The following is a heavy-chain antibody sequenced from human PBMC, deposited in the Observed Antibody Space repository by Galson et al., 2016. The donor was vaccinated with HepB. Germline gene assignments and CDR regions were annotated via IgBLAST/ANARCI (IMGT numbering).Heavy chain of an antibody. CDR3: ARDVASTVTTYYYYYYGMDV. D-gene: IGHD4-11*01. V-gene: IGHV3-21*06. Sequence: SLRLSCAASNFAFNIYNMNWVRQAPGKGLEWVSSISSSGNYIYYADSVKGRFTISRDNAKNSLYLQMSSLRAEDAGVYFCARDVASTVTTYYYYYYGMDVWGQGTTVTVSS. CDR1: NFAFNIYN. CDR2: ISSSGNYI. J-gene: IGHJ6*02.